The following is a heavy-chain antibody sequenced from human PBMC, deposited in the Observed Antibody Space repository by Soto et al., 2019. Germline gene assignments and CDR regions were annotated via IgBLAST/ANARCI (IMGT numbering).Heavy chain of an antibody. V-gene: IGHV1-69*13. CDR1: GGTFSSYA. Sequence: SVKVSCKASGGTFSSYAISWVRQAPGQGLEWMGGIIPIFGTANYAQKFQGRVTITADESTSTAYMELSSLRSEDTAVYYCARAPDDYDFWSGLFDYWGQGTLVTVSS. J-gene: IGHJ4*02. D-gene: IGHD3-3*01. CDR2: IIPIFGTA. CDR3: ARAPDDYDFWSGLFDY.